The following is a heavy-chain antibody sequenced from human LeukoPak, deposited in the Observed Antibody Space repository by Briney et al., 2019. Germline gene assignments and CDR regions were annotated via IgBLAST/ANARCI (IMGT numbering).Heavy chain of an antibody. Sequence: ASVKVSCKASGYTFTSYYMHWVRQAPGQGLEWMGIINPSGGSTSYAQKFQGRVTMTRDTSTSTVYMELSSLRSEDTAVYYCASGTIFGVVIRGSPHDAFDIWGQGTMVTVSS. CDR1: GYTFTSYY. J-gene: IGHJ3*02. V-gene: IGHV1-46*01. CDR3: ASGTIFGVVIRGSPHDAFDI. D-gene: IGHD3-3*01. CDR2: INPSGGST.